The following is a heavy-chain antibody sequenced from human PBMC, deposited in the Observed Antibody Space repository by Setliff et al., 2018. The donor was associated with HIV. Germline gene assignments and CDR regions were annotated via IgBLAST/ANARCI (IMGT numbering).Heavy chain of an antibody. CDR3: ASYRKAERWLQLGGNFDY. V-gene: IGHV4-34*01. Sequence: SETLSLTCAVYGGSLSGYYWSWIRQPPGKGLEWFGEINHSGSTNYNPSLKSRVTISVDTSKNQFSLKLSSVTAADTAVYYCASYRKAERWLQLGGNFDYWGQGTLVTVSS. CDR1: GGSLSGYY. J-gene: IGHJ4*02. CDR2: INHSGST. D-gene: IGHD5-12*01.